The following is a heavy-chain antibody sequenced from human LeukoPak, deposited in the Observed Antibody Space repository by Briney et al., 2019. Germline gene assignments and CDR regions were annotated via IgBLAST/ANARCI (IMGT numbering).Heavy chain of an antibody. CDR2: ISSSSYI. CDR3: ARGPSITMVRGGQWYYYMDV. CDR1: GFTFSSYS. V-gene: IGHV3-21*01. D-gene: IGHD3-10*01. J-gene: IGHJ6*03. Sequence: GGSLRLSCAASGFTFSSYSMNWVRQAPGKGLEWVSSISSSSYIYYADSVKGRFTISRDNAKNSLYLQMNSLRAEDTAVYYCARGPSITMVRGGQWYYYMDVWGKGTTVTISS.